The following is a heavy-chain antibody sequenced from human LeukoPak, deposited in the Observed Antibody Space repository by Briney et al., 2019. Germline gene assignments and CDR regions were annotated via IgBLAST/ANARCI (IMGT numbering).Heavy chain of an antibody. CDR1: GFTFSSYA. V-gene: IGHV3-64*02. CDR3: ARARRSSGWLDY. J-gene: IGHJ4*02. D-gene: IGHD6-19*01. CDR2: ISSNGGST. Sequence: GGSLRLSCAASGFTFSSYAMHWVRQAPGKGLEYVSAISSNGGSTYYADSVKGRFTISRDNSKNTLYLQMGSLRAEDMAVYYCARARRSSGWLDYWGQGTLVTVST.